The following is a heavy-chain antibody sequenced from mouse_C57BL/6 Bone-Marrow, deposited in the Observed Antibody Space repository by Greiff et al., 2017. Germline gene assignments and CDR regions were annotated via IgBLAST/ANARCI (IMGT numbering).Heavy chain of an antibody. D-gene: IGHD1-1*01. Sequence: QVQLQQPGAELVKPGASVKLSCKASGYTFTSYWMQWVKQRPGQGLEWIGDIDPSDSYTNYNQKFKGKATLTVDTSSSTAYMQLSSLTSEDSAVYYCGRCYCGSPWCFDVWGKGTTVTVSS. CDR2: IDPSDSYT. CDR3: GRCYCGSPWCFDV. CDR1: GYTFTSYW. V-gene: IGHV1-50*01. J-gene: IGHJ1*03.